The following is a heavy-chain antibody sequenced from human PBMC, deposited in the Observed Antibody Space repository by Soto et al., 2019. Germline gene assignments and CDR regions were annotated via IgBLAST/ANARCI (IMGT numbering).Heavy chain of an antibody. D-gene: IGHD5-18*01. CDR2: ISETGSGT. Sequence: DVQLLESGGGLVQPGGCLRLSCVASGFAFSAYDMSWVRQGQGKGLEWVSGISETGSGTYYADSVKGRFTISRDNSKNTLYLQVSSLRAEDTAVYYCAKDTAPQVVWGQGTTVTVSS. V-gene: IGHV3-23*01. CDR1: GFAFSAYD. CDR3: AKDTAPQVV. J-gene: IGHJ6*02.